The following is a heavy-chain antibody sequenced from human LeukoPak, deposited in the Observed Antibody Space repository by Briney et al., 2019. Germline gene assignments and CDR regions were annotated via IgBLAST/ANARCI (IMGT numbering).Heavy chain of an antibody. J-gene: IGHJ4*02. CDR3: ARLGPGGWIDY. CDR2: MCNSGST. V-gene: IGHV4-59*01. D-gene: IGHD6-19*01. Sequence: SETLSLTCIVSGGSISRYCWIWIRQAPGKGLEWIGYMCNSGSTSYYPSLKSRVTISVDTSKNQFSLELNSVTAADTAVYYCARLGPGGWIDYWGQGTLVTVSS. CDR1: GGSISRYC.